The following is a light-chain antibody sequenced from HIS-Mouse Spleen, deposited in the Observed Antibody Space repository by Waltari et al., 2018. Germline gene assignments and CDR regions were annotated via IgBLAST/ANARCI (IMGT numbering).Light chain of an antibody. Sequence: EIVMTQSPATLSVSPGERATLSCRASQSVSSNLAWYQQKPGQAPRRLIYGASTRATGIPARFSGGGSGTEFTLTISSMQSEDFAVYYCQQYNNWPKVTFGQGTRLEIK. V-gene: IGKV3-15*01. J-gene: IGKJ5*01. CDR2: GAS. CDR3: QQYNNWPKVT. CDR1: QSVSSN.